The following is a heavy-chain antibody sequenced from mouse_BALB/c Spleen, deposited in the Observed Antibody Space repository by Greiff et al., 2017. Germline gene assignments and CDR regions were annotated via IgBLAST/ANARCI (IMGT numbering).Heavy chain of an antibody. CDR3: ATGGFAY. CDR2: ISNGGGST. V-gene: IGHV5-12-2*01. Sequence: EVQGVESGGGLVQPGGSLKLSCAASGFTFSSYTMSWVRQTPEKRLEWVAYISNGGGSTYYPDTVKGRFTISRDNAKNTLYLQMSSLKSEDTAMYYCATGGFAYWGEGTLVTVSA. CDR1: GFTFSSYT. J-gene: IGHJ3*01.